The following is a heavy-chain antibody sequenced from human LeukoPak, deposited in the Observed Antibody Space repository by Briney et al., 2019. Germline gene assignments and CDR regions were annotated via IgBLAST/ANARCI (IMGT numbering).Heavy chain of an antibody. V-gene: IGHV1-69*05. CDR2: IIPIFGTA. J-gene: IGHJ5*02. CDR3: ARADIAAAGRRGP. Sequence: GASVKVSCKASGGTFSSYATSWVRQAPGQGLEWMGGIIPIFGTANYAQKFQGRVTITTDESTSTAYMELSSLRSEDTAVYYCARADIAAAGRRGPWGQGTLVTVSS. CDR1: GGTFSSYA. D-gene: IGHD6-13*01.